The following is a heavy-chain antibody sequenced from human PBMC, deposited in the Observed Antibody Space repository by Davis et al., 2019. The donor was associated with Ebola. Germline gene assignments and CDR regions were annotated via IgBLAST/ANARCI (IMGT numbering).Heavy chain of an antibody. Sequence: GESLKISCAASGFTFSSYGMLWVRQAPGKGPEWVTVISYDGSRKYYGDSVKGRFTISRDNSKNTLLLQMNSLSTEDTAVYYCARDRGLQTLYSWGQGTLVTVSS. CDR3: ARDRGLQTLYS. J-gene: IGHJ4*02. CDR1: GFTFSSYG. D-gene: IGHD4-11*01. CDR2: ISYDGSRK. V-gene: IGHV3-30*03.